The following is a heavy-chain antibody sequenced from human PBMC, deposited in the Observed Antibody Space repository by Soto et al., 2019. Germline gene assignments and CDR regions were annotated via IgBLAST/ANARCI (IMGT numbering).Heavy chain of an antibody. CDR1: GWWFIRCY. CDR2: INHSGST. V-gene: IGHV4-34*01. Sequence: NICVTCGVYGWWFIRCYWSGCLQPLGQGLEWIGEINHSGSTNYNPSLKSRVTISVDTSKNQFSLKLSSVTAADTAVYYGARLSSMAYRMNCFAHWGKG. D-gene: IGHD2-21*02. CDR3: ARLSSMAYRMNCFAH. J-gene: IGHJ1*01.